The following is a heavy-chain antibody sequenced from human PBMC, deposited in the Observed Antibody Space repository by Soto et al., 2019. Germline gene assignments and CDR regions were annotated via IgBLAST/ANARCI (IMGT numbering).Heavy chain of an antibody. CDR3: ARAGCDGGSCYTLVGLRYGMDV. Sequence: VQLVESGGGVVQPGRSLRLSCAASGFTFSSYVMHWVRQAPGKGLEWVAIISYDGNNKYYADPVKGRFTISRDNSKNTLYLQMNSLRAEDTAVYYCARAGCDGGSCYTLVGLRYGMDVWGQGTTVTVSS. J-gene: IGHJ6*02. CDR1: GFTFSSYV. CDR2: ISYDGNNK. V-gene: IGHV3-30-3*01. D-gene: IGHD2-15*01.